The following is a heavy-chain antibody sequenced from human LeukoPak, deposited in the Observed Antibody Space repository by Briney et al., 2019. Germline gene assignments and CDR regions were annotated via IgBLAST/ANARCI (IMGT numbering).Heavy chain of an antibody. CDR1: GYTFTSYG. Sequence: ASVKVSCKASGYTFTSYGISWVRQAPGQGLEWMGWISAYNGNTNYARKFQGRVTITTDESTSTAYMELSSLRSEDTAVYYCASTRQGVVITYYFDYWGQGTLVTVSS. V-gene: IGHV1-18*01. D-gene: IGHD3-22*01. J-gene: IGHJ4*02. CDR3: ASTRQGVVITYYFDY. CDR2: ISAYNGNT.